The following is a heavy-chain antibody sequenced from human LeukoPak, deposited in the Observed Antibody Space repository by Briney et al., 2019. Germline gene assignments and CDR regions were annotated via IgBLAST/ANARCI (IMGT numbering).Heavy chain of an antibody. J-gene: IGHJ1*01. V-gene: IGHV4-34*01. CDR3: ARGRDYGGNYPRYFQH. D-gene: IGHD4-23*01. CDR1: GGSFSGYY. Sequence: PSETLSLTCAVYGGSFSGYYWSWFRQPPGKGLEGIGEINQSGSTNYNPSLKSRVTISVDTSNNQFSLKLSSVTAADTAVYYCARGRDYGGNYPRYFQHWGQGTLVTVSS. CDR2: INQSGST.